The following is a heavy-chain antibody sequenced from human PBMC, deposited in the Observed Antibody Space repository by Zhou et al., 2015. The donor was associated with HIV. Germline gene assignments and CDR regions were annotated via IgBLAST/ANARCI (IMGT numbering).Heavy chain of an antibody. J-gene: IGHJ6*02. CDR3: ARDIGLPYGGNSYGMDV. Sequence: QVQLVQSGAEVKKPGASVKVSCKASGYTFTSYYMHWVRQAPGQGLEWMGIINPSGGSTSYAQKFQGRVTMTRDTSTSTVYMELSSLRSEDTAVYYCARDIGLPYGGNSYGMDVWGQGTTVTVSS. CDR1: GYTFTSYY. V-gene: IGHV1-46*01. D-gene: IGHD4-23*01. CDR2: INPSGGST.